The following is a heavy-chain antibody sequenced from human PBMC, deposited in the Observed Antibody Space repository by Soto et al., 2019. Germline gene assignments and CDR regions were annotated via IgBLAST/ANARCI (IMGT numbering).Heavy chain of an antibody. Sequence: GGSLRLSCAASGFTVSSNYMSWVRQAPGKGLEWVSVIYSGGSTYYADSVKGRFTISRDNSKNTLYLQMNSLRAEDTAVYYCARDVPKHDAFDIWGQGTMVTVSS. CDR3: ARDVPKHDAFDI. CDR2: IYSGGST. J-gene: IGHJ3*02. CDR1: GFTVSSNY. D-gene: IGHD2-2*01. V-gene: IGHV3-66*01.